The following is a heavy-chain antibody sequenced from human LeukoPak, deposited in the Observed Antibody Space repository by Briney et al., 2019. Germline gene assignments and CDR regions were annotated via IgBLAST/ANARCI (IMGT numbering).Heavy chain of an antibody. Sequence: GASVTVSCKASGYTFTDYYMEWVRQAPGQGLEWMGWINPNSGGTDYAQKFQGRVTMTRDTSISTAYMELSRLRSDDTAVYYCARVRSYCTNGVCYWDLDYWGQGTLVTVSS. J-gene: IGHJ4*02. V-gene: IGHV1-2*02. CDR2: INPNSGGT. CDR3: ARVRSYCTNGVCYWDLDY. D-gene: IGHD2-8*01. CDR1: GYTFTDYY.